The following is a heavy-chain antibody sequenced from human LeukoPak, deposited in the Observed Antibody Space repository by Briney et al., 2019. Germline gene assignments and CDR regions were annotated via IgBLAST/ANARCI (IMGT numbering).Heavy chain of an antibody. Sequence: ASVKVSCKASGYTFTSYDINWVRQATGQGLEWMGWMDPNSGNTAYAQKFQGRVTMSRNTSIATVYMEVSSLTSDDTAVYFCARARGAPYRHPFVEMIAPYYFDDWGQGTLVTVSS. CDR1: GYTFTSYD. CDR3: ARARGAPYRHPFVEMIAPYYFDD. CDR2: MDPNSGNT. V-gene: IGHV1-8*01. D-gene: IGHD2-21*01. J-gene: IGHJ4*02.